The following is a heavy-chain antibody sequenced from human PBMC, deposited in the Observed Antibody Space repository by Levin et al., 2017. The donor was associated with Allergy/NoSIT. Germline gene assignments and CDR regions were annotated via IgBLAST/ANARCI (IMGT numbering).Heavy chain of an antibody. J-gene: IGHJ6*02. CDR1: GDSVSSNSAA. CDR2: TYYRSKWYN. Sequence: SQTLSLTCAISGDSVSSNSAAWNWIRQSPSRGLEWLGRTYYRSKWYNDYAVSVKSRITINPDTSKNQFSLQLNSVTPEDTAVYYCAREGKYSSGWDIGYYYYGMDVWGQGTTVTVSS. CDR3: AREGKYSSGWDIGYYYYGMDV. V-gene: IGHV6-1*01. D-gene: IGHD6-19*01.